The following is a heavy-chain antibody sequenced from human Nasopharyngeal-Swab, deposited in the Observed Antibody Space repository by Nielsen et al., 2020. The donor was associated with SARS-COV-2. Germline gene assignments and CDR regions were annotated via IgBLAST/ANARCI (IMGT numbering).Heavy chain of an antibody. CDR1: GFTFSSYE. CDR2: ISSSSSTI. CDR3: ASRDATYYDILTGYQALYYFDY. D-gene: IGHD3-9*01. V-gene: IGHV3-48*03. J-gene: IGHJ4*02. Sequence: GGSLRLSCAASGFTFSSYEMNWVRQAPGKGLEWVSYISSSSSTIYYADSVKGRFTISRDNAKNSLYLQMNSLRAEDTAVYYCASRDATYYDILTGYQALYYFDYWGQGTLVTVSS.